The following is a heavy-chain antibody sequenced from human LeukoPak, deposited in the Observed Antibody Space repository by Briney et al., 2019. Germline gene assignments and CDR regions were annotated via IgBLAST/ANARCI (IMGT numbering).Heavy chain of an antibody. J-gene: IGHJ4*02. CDR3: AKVKGNGAVAPYYFDY. CDR2: ISGSGGST. D-gene: IGHD6-19*01. CDR1: GFTFSSYA. Sequence: PGGSLRLSCAASGFTFSSYAMSWVRQAPGKGLEWVSAISGSGGSTYYADSVKGRFTISRDNSKNTLYLQMNSLRAEDTAVYYCAKVKGNGAVAPYYFDYWGQGTLVTVSS. V-gene: IGHV3-23*01.